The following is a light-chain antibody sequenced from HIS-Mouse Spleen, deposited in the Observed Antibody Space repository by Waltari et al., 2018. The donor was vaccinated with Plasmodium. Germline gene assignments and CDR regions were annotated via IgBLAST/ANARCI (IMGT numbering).Light chain of an antibody. Sequence: QTVVTQEPSFSVSPGGTVTLTCGLSSGSVSTSYYPSWYQQTPGPAPSTLLYSTNTPSSGLPDLFSGAILGNKAALTITGAQADDEAYYYCVLYMGSGIWVFGGGTKLTVL. CDR2: STN. CDR3: VLYMGSGIWV. J-gene: IGLJ2*01. V-gene: IGLV8-61*01. CDR1: SGSVSTSYY.